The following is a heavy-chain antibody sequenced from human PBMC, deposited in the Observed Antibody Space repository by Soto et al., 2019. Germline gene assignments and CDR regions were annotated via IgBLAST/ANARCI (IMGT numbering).Heavy chain of an antibody. D-gene: IGHD6-19*01. CDR2: INHDGSDK. Sequence: EVQVMESGGGFVQPGGSLRLSCVTSGFTFNSYWMSWVRQTPGQGLECVARINHDGSDKNYVDSVKGRFTISRDNAMNSLFRQMNSLRADDTAVYYCTTLSWDASDWHWGLGALVTVSS. CDR3: TTLSWDASDWH. V-gene: IGHV3-7*03. J-gene: IGHJ4*02. CDR1: GFTFNSYW.